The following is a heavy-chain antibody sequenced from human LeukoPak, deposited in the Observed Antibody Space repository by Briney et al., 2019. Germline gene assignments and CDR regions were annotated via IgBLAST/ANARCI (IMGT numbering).Heavy chain of an antibody. V-gene: IGHV4-59*01. J-gene: IGHJ4*02. CDR3: ARGVHIAAAQYGY. CDR2: IYYSGTT. CDR1: GGSISNYY. D-gene: IGHD6-13*01. Sequence: SETLSLTCTVSGGSISNYYWSWLRQPPGKGLEWIGYIYYSGTTNYNPSLKSRVTISVDTSKNQFSLKLNSVTAADTAVYYCARGVHIAAAQYGYWGQGTLVTVSS.